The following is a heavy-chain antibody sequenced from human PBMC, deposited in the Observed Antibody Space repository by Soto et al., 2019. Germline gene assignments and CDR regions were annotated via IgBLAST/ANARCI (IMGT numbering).Heavy chain of an antibody. D-gene: IGHD2-2*01. Sequence: ASVKVSCKASGYTFTGYYMHWVRQAPGQGLEWMGWINPNSGGTNYAQKFQGRVTMTRDTSISTAYMELSRLRSDDTAVYYCARGRIVAVPAARNWLDPWGQVTLVTVYS. CDR1: GYTFTGYY. CDR3: ARGRIVAVPAARNWLDP. CDR2: INPNSGGT. V-gene: IGHV1-2*02. J-gene: IGHJ5*02.